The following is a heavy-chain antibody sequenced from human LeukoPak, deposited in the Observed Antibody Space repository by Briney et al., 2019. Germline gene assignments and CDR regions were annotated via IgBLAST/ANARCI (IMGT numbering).Heavy chain of an antibody. CDR1: GFTFSSYA. V-gene: IGHV3-30*04. CDR3: ARETPSGYCSSTSCPPGGY. CDR2: ISYDGSNK. D-gene: IGHD2-2*01. Sequence: GGSLRLSCAASGFTFSSYAMHWVRQAPGKGLEWVAVISYDGSNKYYADSVKGRFTISRDNSKNTLYLQMNSLRAEDTAVYYCARETPSGYCSSTSCPPGGYWGQGTLVTVSS. J-gene: IGHJ4*02.